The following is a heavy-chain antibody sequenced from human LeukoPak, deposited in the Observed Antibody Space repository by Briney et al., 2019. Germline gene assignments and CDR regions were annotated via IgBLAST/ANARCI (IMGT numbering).Heavy chain of an antibody. CDR3: AREVEGYSSSSEDY. CDR1: GFTFSSYA. Sequence: PGGSLRLSCAASGFTFSSYAMSWVRQAPGKGLEWVSAISGSGGSTYYADSVKGRFTISRDNSKNTLYLQMNSLRAEDTAVYYCAREVEGYSSSSEDYWGQGTLVTVSS. V-gene: IGHV3-23*01. J-gene: IGHJ4*02. D-gene: IGHD6-6*01. CDR2: ISGSGGST.